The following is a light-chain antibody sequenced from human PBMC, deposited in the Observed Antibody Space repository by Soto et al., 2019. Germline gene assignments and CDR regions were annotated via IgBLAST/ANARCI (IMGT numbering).Light chain of an antibody. CDR3: QQYGSSPYT. V-gene: IGKV3-20*01. Sequence: EIVLTQSPGTLSLSPGERATLSCRASQTVSSXXLAWYQQEPGQAPRLLIYGASSRATGIPDRFSGSGSGTDFTLTISRLEPEDFAVYYCQQYGSSPYTFGQGTELEIK. CDR2: GAS. J-gene: IGKJ2*01. CDR1: QTVSSXX.